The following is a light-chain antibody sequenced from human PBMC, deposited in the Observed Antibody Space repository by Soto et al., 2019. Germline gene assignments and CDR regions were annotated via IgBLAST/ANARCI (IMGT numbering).Light chain of an antibody. J-gene: IGLJ1*01. CDR1: SSDVGGYHY. CDR3: SSYACSNHFHV. Sequence: QSVLTQPPSASGSPGQPVTISCTGTSSDVGGYHYVSWYQQHPGKAPKLMIYEGTKRPAGVPDRFSGSKSGNTASLTVSVLQADAAADYYFSSYACSNHFHVFGTWTKITVI. CDR2: EGT. V-gene: IGLV2-8*01.